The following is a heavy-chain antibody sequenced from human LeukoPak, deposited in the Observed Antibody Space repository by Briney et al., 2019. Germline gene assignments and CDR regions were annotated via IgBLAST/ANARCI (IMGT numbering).Heavy chain of an antibody. CDR3: ARARRDGYNSNH. D-gene: IGHD5-24*01. V-gene: IGHV1-8*01. J-gene: IGHJ5*02. CDR2: MNPNSGNI. Sequence: ASVKVSCKASGYTFTSYDINWVRQATGQGLEWMGWMNPNSGNIGYAQKFQGRVTMTRNTSISTAYMELSSLRSEDTAVYYCARARRDGYNSNHWGQGTLVTVSS. CDR1: GYTFTSYD.